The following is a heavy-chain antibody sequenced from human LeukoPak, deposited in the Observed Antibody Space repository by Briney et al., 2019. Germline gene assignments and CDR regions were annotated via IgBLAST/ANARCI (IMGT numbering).Heavy chain of an antibody. D-gene: IGHD1-26*01. Sequence: PSETLSLTCTVSGYSISSGYYWGWIRQPPGKGLEWIGYIYYSGSTNYNPSLKSRVTISVDTSKNQFSLKLSSVTAADTAVYYCAIQYSGSSPFDPWGQGTLVTVSS. J-gene: IGHJ5*02. CDR3: AIQYSGSSPFDP. CDR1: GYSISSGYY. V-gene: IGHV4-38-2*02. CDR2: IYYSGST.